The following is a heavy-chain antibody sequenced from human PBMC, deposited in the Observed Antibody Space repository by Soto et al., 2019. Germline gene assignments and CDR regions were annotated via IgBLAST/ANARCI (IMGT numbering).Heavy chain of an antibody. V-gene: IGHV4-59*08. J-gene: IGHJ5*02. Sequence: SETPSLTCTGSGGSISSYYWCWVRPPPGEVLEWIAYIYYSGSTNDNPSLKSRATISVDTSKNQFSLKLSSVTAADTAVYYCARHLVLEWIPKPKENWFDPWGQGTLVTVSS. CDR2: IYYSGST. CDR1: GGSISSYY. D-gene: IGHD3-3*01. CDR3: ARHLVLEWIPKPKENWFDP.